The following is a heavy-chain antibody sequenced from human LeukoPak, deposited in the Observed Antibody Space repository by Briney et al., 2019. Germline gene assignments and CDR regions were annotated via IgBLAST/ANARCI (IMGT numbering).Heavy chain of an antibody. D-gene: IGHD6-19*01. Sequence: ASVKVSCKASGYTFTSYGISWVRQAPGQGLEWMGWISAYNGNTNYAQKLQGRVTMTTDTSTSTDYMELRSLRSDDTAVYYCAREFRVLSVAGTVRYFDYWGQGTLVTVSS. CDR2: ISAYNGNT. CDR3: AREFRVLSVAGTVRYFDY. CDR1: GYTFTSYG. J-gene: IGHJ4*02. V-gene: IGHV1-18*04.